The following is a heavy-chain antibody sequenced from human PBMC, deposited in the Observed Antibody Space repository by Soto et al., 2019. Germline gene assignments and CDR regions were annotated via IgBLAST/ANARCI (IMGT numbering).Heavy chain of an antibody. CDR2: INHSGST. J-gene: IGHJ3*02. CDR1: GGSFSGYY. V-gene: IGHV4-34*01. CDR3: ARDGSGSYYNVRRAFDI. D-gene: IGHD3-10*01. Sequence: SETLSLTCAVYGGSFSGYYWSWIRQPPGKGLEWIGEINHSGSTNYNPSLKSRVTISVDTSKNQFSLKLSSVTAADTAVYYCARDGSGSYYNVRRAFDIWGQGTMVTVSS.